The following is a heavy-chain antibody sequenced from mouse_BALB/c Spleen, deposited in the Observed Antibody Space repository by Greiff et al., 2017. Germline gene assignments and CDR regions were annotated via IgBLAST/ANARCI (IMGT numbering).Heavy chain of an antibody. CDR1: GYTFTDYA. V-gene: IGHV1S137*01. CDR2: ISTYYGDA. D-gene: IGHD2-14*01. Sequence: QVQLQQSGAELVRPGVSVKISCKGSGYTFTDYAMHWVKQSHAKSLEWIGVISTYYGDASYNQKFKGKATMTVDKSSSTAYMELARLTSEDSAIYYCARSGRYANYFDYWGQGTTLTVSS. CDR3: ARSGRYANYFDY. J-gene: IGHJ2*01.